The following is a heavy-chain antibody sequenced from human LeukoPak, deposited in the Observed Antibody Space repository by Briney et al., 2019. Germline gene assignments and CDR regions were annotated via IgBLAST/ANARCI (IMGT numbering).Heavy chain of an antibody. V-gene: IGHV4-59*01. J-gene: IGHJ4*02. CDR2: IYYSGST. D-gene: IGHD1-26*01. CDR3: ARDHVVGATTWIDY. Sequence: PSETLSLTCTVSGGSISSYYWSWIRQPPGKGLEWLGYIYYSGSTNYNPSLKSRVTISVDTSKNQFSLKLSSVTAADTAVYYCARDHVVGATTWIDYWGQGTLVTVSS. CDR1: GGSISSYY.